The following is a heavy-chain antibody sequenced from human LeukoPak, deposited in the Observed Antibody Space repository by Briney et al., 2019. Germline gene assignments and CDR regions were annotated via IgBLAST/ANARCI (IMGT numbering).Heavy chain of an antibody. CDR3: AELGITMIGGV. J-gene: IGHJ6*04. CDR1: GYTFTSYY. V-gene: IGHV1-46*01. CDR2: INPTGDGT. Sequence: ASVKVSCKASGYTFTSYYMHWVRQAPGQGLEWMGLINPTGDGTGYAQKFQGRITMTRDRSTSTDYMELSSLRSEDTAIYYCAELGITMIGGVWGKGTTVTISS. D-gene: IGHD3-10*02.